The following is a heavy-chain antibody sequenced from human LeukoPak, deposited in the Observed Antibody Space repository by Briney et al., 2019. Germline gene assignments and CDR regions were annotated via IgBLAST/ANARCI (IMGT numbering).Heavy chain of an antibody. J-gene: IGHJ3*02. V-gene: IGHV4-61*02. CDR1: GGSISSGSYY. CDR3: ARGGPFDI. Sequence: PSQTLSLTCTVSGGSISSGSYYWSWIRQPAGKGLEWIGRIYTSGSTNYNPSLKSRVTISVDTSKNQFSLKLSSVTAADTAVYYCARGGPFDIWGQGTMVTVSS. CDR2: IYTSGST.